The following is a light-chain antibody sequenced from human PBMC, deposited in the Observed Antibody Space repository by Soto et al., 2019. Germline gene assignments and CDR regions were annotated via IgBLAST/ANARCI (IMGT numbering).Light chain of an antibody. CDR1: QSISSY. V-gene: IGKV1-39*01. J-gene: IGKJ1*01. CDR3: QQGYSTPET. CDR2: AAS. Sequence: DIQMTQSPSSLSASVRDRVTITCRASQSISSYLNWYQQKPGKAPKLLIYAASSLQSGVPSRFSGSGSGTDFTLTISSLQPEDFATYYCQQGYSTPETFGLGTKVEIK.